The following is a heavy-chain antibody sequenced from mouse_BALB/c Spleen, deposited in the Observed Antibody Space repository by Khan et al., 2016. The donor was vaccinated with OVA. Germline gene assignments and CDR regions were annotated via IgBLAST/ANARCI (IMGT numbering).Heavy chain of an antibody. V-gene: IGHV1-4*01. Sequence: QVQLQQSGAELARPGASVKMSCKASGYTFTTYTIHWVKQRPGQGLEWIGYIIPSNDYTNYNQKFKDRATLTADKSSSTAYMQLSSLTTEDPAAFYGAREGAYYRSDGWFAYWGQGTLVTVS. CDR1: GYTFTTYT. CDR2: IIPSNDYT. J-gene: IGHJ3*01. D-gene: IGHD2-14*01. CDR3: AREGAYYRSDGWFAY.